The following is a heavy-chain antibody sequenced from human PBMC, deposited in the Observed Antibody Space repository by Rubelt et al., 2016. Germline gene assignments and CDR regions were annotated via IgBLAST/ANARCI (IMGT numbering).Heavy chain of an antibody. V-gene: IGHV3-15*01. Sequence: GGSLRLSCAASGFAFSNAWMTWVRQAPGKGLEWVGRIKRKSDVGTTDYAAPVKGRFTISRDDSKNTLYLQMNSLRVEDTAVFYCAREGDYNAFDIWGQGTIVTVSS. CDR3: AREGDYNAFDI. CDR1: GFAFSNAW. D-gene: IGHD4-17*01. J-gene: IGHJ3*02. CDR2: IKRKSDVGTT.